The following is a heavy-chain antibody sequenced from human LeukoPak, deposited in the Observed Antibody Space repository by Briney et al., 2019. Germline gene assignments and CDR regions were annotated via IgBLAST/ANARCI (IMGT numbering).Heavy chain of an antibody. CDR3: ARDTIAAAGTVDY. Sequence: PGGSLRLSCAASGFTFSNYAMSWVRQAPGKGLEWVSSISDSGGSTYYADSVKGRFTISRDNSKNTLYLQMDSLRAEDTAVYYCARDTIAAAGTVDYWGQGTLVTVSS. D-gene: IGHD6-13*01. CDR2: ISDSGGST. CDR1: GFTFSNYA. V-gene: IGHV3-23*01. J-gene: IGHJ4*02.